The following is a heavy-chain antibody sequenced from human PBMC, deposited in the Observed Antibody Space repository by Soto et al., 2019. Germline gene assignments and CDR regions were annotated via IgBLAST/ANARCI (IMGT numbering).Heavy chain of an antibody. CDR2: ISSSSSTI. CDR3: ARDLWSGSYGMDV. D-gene: IGHD3-3*01. J-gene: IGHJ6*02. CDR1: GFTFSSYS. V-gene: IGHV3-21*04. Sequence: EVQLVESGGGLVKPGGSLRLSCAASGFTFSSYSMNWVRQAPGKGLEWVSSISSSSSTIYYADSVMGRFTISRDNAKNSLYLQMNSLRAEDTAVYYCARDLWSGSYGMDVWGQGTTVTVSS.